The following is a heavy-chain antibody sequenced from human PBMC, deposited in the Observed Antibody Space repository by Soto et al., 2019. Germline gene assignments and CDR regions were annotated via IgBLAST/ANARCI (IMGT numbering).Heavy chain of an antibody. CDR1: GFSFSTSI. CDR3: ARGIASTSLVTFDV. D-gene: IGHD1-1*01. CDR2: ISSTSSNI. V-gene: IGHV3-21*04. J-gene: IGHJ3*01. Sequence: GGSLRLSCVASGFSFSTSIMHWVRQAPGKGLEWIATISSTSSNIYYAGSVEGRFSISRDNPKNSLFLQMNSLRADDMAVYYCARGIASTSLVTFDVWGQGTMVTVSS.